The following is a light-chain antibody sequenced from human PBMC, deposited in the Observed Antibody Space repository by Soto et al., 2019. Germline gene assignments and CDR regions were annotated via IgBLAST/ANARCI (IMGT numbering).Light chain of an antibody. J-gene: IGLJ2*01. CDR2: QDS. V-gene: IGLV3-1*01. Sequence: SYELTQPPSVSVSPGQTASITCSGGKLGDKYACWYQQKPGQSPVLVIYQDSKQPSAIPERFSGSNSGNTATLTISGTQAMDEADYYCQAWDSSTVVFGGGTQLTVL. CDR3: QAWDSSTVV. CDR1: KLGDKY.